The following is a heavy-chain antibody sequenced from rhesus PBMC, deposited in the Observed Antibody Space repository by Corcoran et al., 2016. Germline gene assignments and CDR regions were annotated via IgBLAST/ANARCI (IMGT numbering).Heavy chain of an antibody. J-gene: IGHJ4*01. Sequence: QVKLQQWGEGLVKPSETLSLTCAVYGGSISGYYWSWIRQPPGKGLEWIGNIDGNSASTNYNTYLKDRVTITKDTSKNQFYLKLSSVTAADTAVYYGARGGGYSSSYLVDYWGQGVLVTVSS. D-gene: IGHD6-43*01. CDR1: GGSISGYY. V-gene: IGHV4-73*01. CDR2: IDGNSAST. CDR3: ARGGGYSSSYLVDY.